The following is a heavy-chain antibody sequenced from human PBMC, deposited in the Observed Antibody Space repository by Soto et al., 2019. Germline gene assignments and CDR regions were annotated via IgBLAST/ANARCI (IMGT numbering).Heavy chain of an antibody. D-gene: IGHD1-1*01. Sequence: QVQLVQSGAEVKKPGASVKVSCKASGYTFTSYGISWVRQAPGQGLEWMGWISAYNGNTNYAQKLQGRVTMTTGTSTSTAYMELRSLRSDDTAVYYCARSYRSYYYYYGMDVWGQGTTVTVSS. J-gene: IGHJ6*02. CDR1: GYTFTSYG. CDR3: ARSYRSYYYYYGMDV. CDR2: ISAYNGNT. V-gene: IGHV1-18*01.